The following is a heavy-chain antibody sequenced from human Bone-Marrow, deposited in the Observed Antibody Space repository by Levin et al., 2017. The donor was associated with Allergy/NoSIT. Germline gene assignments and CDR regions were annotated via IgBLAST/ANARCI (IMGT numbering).Heavy chain of an antibody. D-gene: IGHD3-10*01. CDR3: AKLRGRGEFDY. V-gene: IGHV3-30*18. J-gene: IGHJ4*02. CDR2: ISYDGSNK. Sequence: GESLKISCAASGFTFSSYGMHWVRQAPGKGLEWVAVISYDGSNKYYADSVKGRFTISRDNSKNTLYLQMNSLRAEDTAVYYCAKLRGRGEFDYWGQGTLVTVSS. CDR1: GFTFSSYG.